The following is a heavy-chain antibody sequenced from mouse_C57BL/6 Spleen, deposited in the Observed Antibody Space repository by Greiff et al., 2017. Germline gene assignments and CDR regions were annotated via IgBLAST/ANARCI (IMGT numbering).Heavy chain of an antibody. CDR2: INPSSGYT. Sequence: QVQLKQSGAELAKPGASVKLSCKASGYTFTSYWMHWVKQRPGQGLEWIGYINPSSGYTKYNQKFKDKATLTADKSSSTAYMQLSSLTYEDSAVXYCAREDYGSPSPYWYFDVWGTGTTVTVSS. CDR1: GYTFTSYW. J-gene: IGHJ1*03. CDR3: AREDYGSPSPYWYFDV. D-gene: IGHD1-1*01. V-gene: IGHV1-7*01.